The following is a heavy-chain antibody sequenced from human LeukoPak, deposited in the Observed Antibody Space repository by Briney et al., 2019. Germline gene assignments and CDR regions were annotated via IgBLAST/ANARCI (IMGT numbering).Heavy chain of an antibody. V-gene: IGHV6-1*01. CDR1: GDSVSSNTAA. D-gene: IGHD7-27*01. CDR2: TYYRSKWYN. J-gene: IGHJ2*01. CDR3: ARNVRQNWGWQYFDL. Sequence: SQTLSLTCAISGDSVSSNTAAWNWIRQSPSRGLEWLGRTYYRSKWYNNYAVSVKSRISINPDTSKNQFSLQLKSVTPEDTAIYYCARNVRQNWGWQYFDLWGRGTLVTVSS.